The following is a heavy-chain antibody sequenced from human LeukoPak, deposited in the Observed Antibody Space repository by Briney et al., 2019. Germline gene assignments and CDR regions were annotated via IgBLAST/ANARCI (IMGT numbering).Heavy chain of an antibody. Sequence: GGSLRLSCAASGFTFSSYGMHWVRQAPGKGLEWVAFIRYDGSNKYYADSVKGRFTISRDNSKNTLYLQMNSLRAEDTAVYYCAKDSITIFGVAPSYMDVWGKGTTVTVSS. CDR3: AKDSITIFGVAPSYMDV. V-gene: IGHV3-30*02. CDR2: IRYDGSNK. J-gene: IGHJ6*03. D-gene: IGHD3-3*01. CDR1: GFTFSSYG.